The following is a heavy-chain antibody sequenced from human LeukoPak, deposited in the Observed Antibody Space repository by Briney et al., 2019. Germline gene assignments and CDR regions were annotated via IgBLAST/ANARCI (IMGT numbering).Heavy chain of an antibody. CDR1: GFTFSSYG. CDR3: ARPNHYYDSSGYYFFDY. Sequence: QLGGSLRLSCAASGFTFSSYGMHWVRQAPGKGLEWVAVIWYDGSNKYYADSVKGRFTISRDNSKNTLYLQMNSLRAEDTAVYYCARPNHYYDSSGYYFFDYWGQGTLVTVSS. J-gene: IGHJ4*02. CDR2: IWYDGSNK. D-gene: IGHD3-22*01. V-gene: IGHV3-33*01.